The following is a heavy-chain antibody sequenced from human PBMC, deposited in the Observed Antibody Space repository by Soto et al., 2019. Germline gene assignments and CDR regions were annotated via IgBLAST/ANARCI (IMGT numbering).Heavy chain of an antibody. V-gene: IGHV3-33*01. CDR2: IWYDGSNK. CDR3: ARDLGRYYYYYMDV. CDR1: GFTFSSYG. J-gene: IGHJ6*03. Sequence: QVQLVESGGGVVQPGRSLRLSCAASGFTFSSYGMHWVRQAPGKGLEWVAVIWYDGSNKYYADSVKGRFTISRDNSKNTLYLQMNSLRAEDTAVYYCARDLGRYYYYYMDVWGKGTTVTVSS. D-gene: IGHD3-10*01.